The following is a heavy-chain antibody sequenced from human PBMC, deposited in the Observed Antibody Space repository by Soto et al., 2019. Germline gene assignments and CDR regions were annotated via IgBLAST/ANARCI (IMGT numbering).Heavy chain of an antibody. CDR2: FSGSSGNS. CDR3: AKLGHNLFDY. V-gene: IGHV3-23*01. J-gene: IGHJ4*02. D-gene: IGHD3-3*01. CDR1: GYTFSSSI. Sequence: PGGSLRLSCAGSGYTFSSSIMSWVRQAPGKGLEWVSTFSGSSGNSYYADSAKGRFTISRDNSKNTLYLQMNSLRAEDTALYYCAKLGHNLFDYWGQGTLVTVSS.